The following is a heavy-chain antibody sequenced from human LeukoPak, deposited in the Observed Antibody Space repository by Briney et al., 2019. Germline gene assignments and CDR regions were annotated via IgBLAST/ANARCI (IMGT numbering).Heavy chain of an antibody. Sequence: PGGSLRLSCAASGFTFSSYSMTWVRQAPGKGLEWVSSISSSSSYIYYADSVRGRFTISRDNAKNSLYLQMNSLRAEDTAVYYCASNGYSGYDYRGEYFYYYYGMDVWGQGTTVTVSS. D-gene: IGHD5-12*01. CDR3: ASNGYSGYDYRGEYFYYYYGMDV. J-gene: IGHJ6*02. CDR2: ISSSSSYI. V-gene: IGHV3-21*01. CDR1: GFTFSSYS.